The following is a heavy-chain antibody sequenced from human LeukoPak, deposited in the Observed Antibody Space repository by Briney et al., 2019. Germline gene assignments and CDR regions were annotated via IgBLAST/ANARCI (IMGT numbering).Heavy chain of an antibody. CDR1: GFTFSSYG. CDR3: AKGVVVAPDVTPFDY. V-gene: IGHV3-23*01. Sequence: GGSLRLSCAASGFTFSSYGMSWVRQAPGKGLEWVSGISGSGGRTDYADSVKGRFTISRDNSKNTLCLHMNSLRAEDTAVYYCAKGVVVAPDVTPFDYWGQGTLVTVSS. CDR2: ISGSGGRT. J-gene: IGHJ4*02. D-gene: IGHD2-2*01.